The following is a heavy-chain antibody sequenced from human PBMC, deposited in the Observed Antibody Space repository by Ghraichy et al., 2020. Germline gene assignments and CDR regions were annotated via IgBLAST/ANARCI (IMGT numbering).Heavy chain of an antibody. Sequence: GGSLRLSCAASGFTFSSYAMSWVRQAPGKGLEWVSAISGSGGSTYYADSVKGRFTISRGNSKNTLYLQMNSLRAEDTAVYYCAKVVAGIGLYYFDYWGQGTLVTVSS. J-gene: IGHJ4*02. CDR3: AKVVAGIGLYYFDY. V-gene: IGHV3-23*01. CDR1: GFTFSSYA. CDR2: ISGSGGST. D-gene: IGHD6-19*01.